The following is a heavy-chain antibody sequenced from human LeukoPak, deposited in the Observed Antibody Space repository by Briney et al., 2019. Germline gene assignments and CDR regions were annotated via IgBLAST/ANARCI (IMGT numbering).Heavy chain of an antibody. J-gene: IGHJ4*02. Sequence: GGSLRLSCAASGFTFSIYAMTWVRQAPGKGLEWVSTITGSGGNTYSADSVRGRFTISRDNSKNTLYLQMNSLRAGDTAVYYCAKTSPGDYVWGNYRRAMFYFDYWGQGTLVTVSS. CDR2: ITGSGGNT. CDR1: GFTFSIYA. V-gene: IGHV3-23*01. CDR3: AKTSPGDYVWGNYRRAMFYFDY. D-gene: IGHD3-16*02.